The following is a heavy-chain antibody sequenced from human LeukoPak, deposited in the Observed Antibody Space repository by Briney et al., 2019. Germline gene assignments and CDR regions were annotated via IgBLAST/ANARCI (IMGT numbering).Heavy chain of an antibody. CDR3: ARDRGGYTYSHDY. Sequence: PSQTLSLTCTVSGGSISSGGYYWSWIRQHPGKGLEWIGYIYYSGSTYYNPSLKSRVTISVDTSKNQFSLKLSSVTAADTAVYYCARDRGGYTYSHDYWGRGTLVTVSS. V-gene: IGHV4-31*03. J-gene: IGHJ4*02. D-gene: IGHD5-18*01. CDR1: GGSISSGGYY. CDR2: IYYSGST.